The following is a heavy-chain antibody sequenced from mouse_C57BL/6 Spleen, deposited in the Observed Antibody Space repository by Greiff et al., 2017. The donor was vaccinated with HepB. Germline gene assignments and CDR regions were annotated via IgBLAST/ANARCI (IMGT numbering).Heavy chain of an antibody. CDR3: ARHEGV. CDR2: ISSGGSYT. V-gene: IGHV5-6*01. Sequence: EVQLQESGGDLVKPGGSLKLSCAASGFTFSSYGMSWVRQTPDKRLEWVATISSGGSYTYYPDSVKGRFTISRDNAKNTLYLQMSSLKSEDTAMYYCARHEGVWGTGTTVTVSS. J-gene: IGHJ1*03. CDR1: GFTFSSYG.